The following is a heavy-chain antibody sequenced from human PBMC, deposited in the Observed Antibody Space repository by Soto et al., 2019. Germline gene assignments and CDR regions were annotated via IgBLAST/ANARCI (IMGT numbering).Heavy chain of an antibody. CDR1: GYTFTSYD. J-gene: IGHJ6*02. CDR2: ISPYSGNT. CDR3: VMVDNYVTPTPQDV. V-gene: IGHV1-18*01. Sequence: GASVKVSCKASGYTFTSYDINWVRQATGQGLEWMGWISPYSGNTHSATKIQGRLTMTTDTSTSTAYMDLGSLTSDDTAVYYCVMVDNYVTPTPQDVWGQGTTVTV. D-gene: IGHD3-16*01.